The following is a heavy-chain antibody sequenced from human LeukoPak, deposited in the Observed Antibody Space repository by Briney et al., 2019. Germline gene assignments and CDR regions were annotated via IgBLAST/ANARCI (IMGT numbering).Heavy chain of an antibody. CDR2: IYPGDSDT. Sequence: ESLQISCKGSGYSFTSYWIGWVRPLPGKGLEWMGIIYPGDSDTRYSPSFQGQVTISADKSISTAYLQWSSLKASDTAMYYCARTYYDFWSGYEDNYYGMDVWGQGTTVTVSS. V-gene: IGHV5-51*01. D-gene: IGHD3-3*01. J-gene: IGHJ6*02. CDR3: ARTYYDFWSGYEDNYYGMDV. CDR1: GYSFTSYW.